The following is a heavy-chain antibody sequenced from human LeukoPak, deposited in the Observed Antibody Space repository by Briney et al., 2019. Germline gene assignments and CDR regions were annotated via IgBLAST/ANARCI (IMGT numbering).Heavy chain of an antibody. CDR1: GYTFTGYY. Sequence: GASVKVSCKASGYTFTGYYMHWVRQAPGQGLEWMGWINPNSGGTNYAQKFQGRVTMTRDTSISTAYMELSRLRSDDTAVYYCASPRAIHDYVWGSYRYGLDYWGQGTLVTVSS. V-gene: IGHV1-2*02. J-gene: IGHJ4*02. CDR2: INPNSGGT. D-gene: IGHD3-16*02. CDR3: ASPRAIHDYVWGSYRYGLDY.